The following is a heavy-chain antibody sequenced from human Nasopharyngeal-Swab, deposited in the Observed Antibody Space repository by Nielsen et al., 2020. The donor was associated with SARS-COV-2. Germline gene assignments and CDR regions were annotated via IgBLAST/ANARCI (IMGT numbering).Heavy chain of an antibody. D-gene: IGHD5-18*01. J-gene: IGHJ4*02. CDR3: ASQSGYSSY. Sequence: VRQAPGKGLEWVAVIWYDGSNKYYADSVKGRFTTSRDNSKNTLYLQMNSLRAEDTAVYYCASQSGYSSYWGQGTLVTVSS. V-gene: IGHV3-33*01. CDR2: IWYDGSNK.